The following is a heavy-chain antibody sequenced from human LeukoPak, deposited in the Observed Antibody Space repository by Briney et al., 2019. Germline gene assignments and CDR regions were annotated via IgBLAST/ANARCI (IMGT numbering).Heavy chain of an antibody. V-gene: IGHV1-69*13. D-gene: IGHD2-2*03. CDR1: GGTFSSYA. CDR3: AVGAGYCSSTSCLKLADYYYYMDV. CDR2: IIPIFGTA. J-gene: IGHJ6*03. Sequence: SVKVSCKASGGTFSSYAISWVRQAPGQGLEWMGGIIPIFGTANYAQKFQGRVTITADESTSTAYMELSSLRSEDTAVYYCAVGAGYCSSTSCLKLADYYYYMDVWGKGTTVTVSS.